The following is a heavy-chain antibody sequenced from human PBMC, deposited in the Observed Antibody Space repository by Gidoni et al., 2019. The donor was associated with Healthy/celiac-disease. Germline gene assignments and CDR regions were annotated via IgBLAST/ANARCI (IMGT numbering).Heavy chain of an antibody. D-gene: IGHD2-15*01. CDR1: GFTFSSDS. Sequence: EVQLVESGGGLVQPGGSLRLSCAASGFTFSSDSMTWVRQAPGKGLEWVSYISSSSSTIYYADSVKGRFTISRDNAKNSLYLQMNSLRAEDTAVYYCARDDCSGGSCYPFFDYWGQGTLVTVSS. CDR2: ISSSSSTI. V-gene: IGHV3-48*01. CDR3: ARDDCSGGSCYPFFDY. J-gene: IGHJ4*02.